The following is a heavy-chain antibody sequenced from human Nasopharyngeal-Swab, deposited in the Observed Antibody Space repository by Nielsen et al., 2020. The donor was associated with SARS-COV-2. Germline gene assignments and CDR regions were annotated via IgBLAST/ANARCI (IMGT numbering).Heavy chain of an antibody. D-gene: IGHD4-11*01. J-gene: IGHJ4*02. Sequence: GESLKISCAASGFTFSSFGMHWVRQAPGKGLELVAFIAHDASHEYYGDSVKGRFTISRDDAMNSLYLQMNSLRAEDTAVYYCATHNDYRFENWGQGTLVSVSS. CDR2: IAHDASHE. CDR3: ATHNDYRFEN. CDR1: GFTFSSFG. V-gene: IGHV3-30*03.